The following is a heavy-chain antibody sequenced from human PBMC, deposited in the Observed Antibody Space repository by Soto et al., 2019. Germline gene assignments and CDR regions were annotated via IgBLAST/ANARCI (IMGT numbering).Heavy chain of an antibody. J-gene: IGHJ6*02. V-gene: IGHV3-33*01. CDR2: IWYDGSNK. D-gene: IGHD2-21*02. CDR1: GFTFSSYG. Sequence: GGSLRLSXAASGFTFSSYGMHWVRQAPGKGLEWVAVIWYDGSNKYYADSVEGRFTISRDNSKNTLYLQMNSLRAEDTAVYYCARDLGSYIVVVTARPYGMDVWGQGTTVTVSS. CDR3: ARDLGSYIVVVTARPYGMDV.